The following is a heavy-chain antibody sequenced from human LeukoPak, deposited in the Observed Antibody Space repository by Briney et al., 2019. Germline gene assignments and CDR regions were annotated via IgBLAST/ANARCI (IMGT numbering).Heavy chain of an antibody. Sequence: PSETLSLTCAVYIDSFTNYYWNWIRQTPGKGLEWIGEVNDSGGTNINPSLKSRVTISVDTSKNQFSLKLNSVTAADTAVYYCATREMATKYYFDYWGQGTLVTVSS. J-gene: IGHJ4*02. D-gene: IGHD5-24*01. V-gene: IGHV4-34*01. CDR1: IDSFTNYY. CDR2: VNDSGGT. CDR3: ATREMATKYYFDY.